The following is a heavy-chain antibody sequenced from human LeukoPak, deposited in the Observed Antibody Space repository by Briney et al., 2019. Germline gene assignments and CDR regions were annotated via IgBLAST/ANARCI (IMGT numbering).Heavy chain of an antibody. CDR2: ISYDGSNK. V-gene: IGHV3-30*18. D-gene: IGHD2-2*01. CDR3: AKGPRYCSSTSCFPPFDY. Sequence: GGSLRLSCAASGFTFSNYGMHWVRQAPGTGLEWVAVISYDGSNKYYADSVRGRFTISRDNSKNTLYLQMNSLRAEDTAVYYCAKGPRYCSSTSCFPPFDYWGQGTLVTVSS. J-gene: IGHJ4*02. CDR1: GFTFSNYG.